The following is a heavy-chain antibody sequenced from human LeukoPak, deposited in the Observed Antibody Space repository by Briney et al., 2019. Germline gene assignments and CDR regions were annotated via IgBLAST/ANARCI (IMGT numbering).Heavy chain of an antibody. CDR1: GGSMSSYY. J-gene: IGHJ4*02. Sequence: PSETLSLTCTVSGGSMSSYYWSWIRQPAGKGLEWIGRIYSSGSTNYNPSLKSRVTMSVDTSKNQFSLKLTSVTDADTAVYYCARDRRYCSSIRCYYYFDYWGQGTLLTVSS. CDR2: IYSSGST. V-gene: IGHV4-4*07. CDR3: ARDRRYCSSIRCYYYFDY. D-gene: IGHD2-2*01.